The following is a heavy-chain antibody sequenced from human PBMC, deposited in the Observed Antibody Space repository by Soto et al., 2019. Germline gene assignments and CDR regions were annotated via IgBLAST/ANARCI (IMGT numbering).Heavy chain of an antibody. Sequence: SETLSLTCTVSGGSISSGGYYWSWIRQHPGKGLEWIGYIYYSGSTYYNPSLKSRVTISVDTSKNQFSLKLSSVTAADTAVYYCARESTNGVYYYFDYWGQGTLVTVSS. CDR1: GGSISSGGYY. CDR2: IYYSGST. V-gene: IGHV4-31*03. J-gene: IGHJ4*02. CDR3: ARESTNGVYYYFDY. D-gene: IGHD2-8*01.